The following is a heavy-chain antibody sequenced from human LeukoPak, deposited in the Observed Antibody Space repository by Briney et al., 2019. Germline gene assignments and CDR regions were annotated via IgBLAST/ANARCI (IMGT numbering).Heavy chain of an antibody. CDR2: IWYDGSNK. CDR1: GFTFSSYG. D-gene: IGHD2-15*01. Sequence: PGRSLRLSCAASGFTFSSYGMHWVRQAPGKGLEWVAVIWYDGSNKYYADSVKGRFTISRDNSKNILYLQMNSLRAEDTAVYYCARDIASTRMDVWGQGTTVSVSS. J-gene: IGHJ6*02. V-gene: IGHV3-33*01. CDR3: ARDIASTRMDV.